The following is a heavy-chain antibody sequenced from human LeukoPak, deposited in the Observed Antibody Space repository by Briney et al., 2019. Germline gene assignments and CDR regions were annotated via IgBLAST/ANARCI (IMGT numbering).Heavy chain of an antibody. CDR3: ARAHIVVVTAIPRYFDL. J-gene: IGHJ2*01. D-gene: IGHD2-21*02. CDR1: GGSFSGYY. Sequence: SETLSLTCAVYGGSFSGYYWSWIRQPPGKGLEWIGEINHSGSTNYNPSLKSRVTISVDTSKNQFSLKPSSVTAADTAVYYCARAHIVVVTAIPRYFDLWGRGTLVTVSS. V-gene: IGHV4-34*01. CDR2: INHSGST.